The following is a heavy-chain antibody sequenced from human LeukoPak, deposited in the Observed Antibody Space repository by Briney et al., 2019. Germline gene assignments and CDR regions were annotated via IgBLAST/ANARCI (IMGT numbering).Heavy chain of an antibody. CDR2: IIPIFGTA. CDR1: GGTFSSYA. J-gene: IGHJ4*02. CDR3: ARAPGYCSGGSCLDY. Sequence: SVKVSCKASGGTFSSYAMSWVRQAPGQGLEWMGTIIPIFGTANSAQKFQGRVTITTDESTSTAYMELSSLRSEDTAVYYCARAPGYCSGGSCLDYWGQGTLVTVSS. V-gene: IGHV1-69*05. D-gene: IGHD2-15*01.